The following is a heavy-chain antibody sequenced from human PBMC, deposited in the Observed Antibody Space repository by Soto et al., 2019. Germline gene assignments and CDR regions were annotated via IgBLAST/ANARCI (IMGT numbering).Heavy chain of an antibody. CDR3: ARHLGIAAGYFPKNNWFDP. CDR2: IYYSGST. Sequence: QLQLQESGPGLVKPSETLSLTCTVSGGSISSSSYYWGWIRQPPGKGLEWIGSIYYSGSTYYNPSLKSRVTISVDTSKNQFSLKLSSVTAADTAMYYCARHLGIAAGYFPKNNWFDPWGQGTLVTVSS. J-gene: IGHJ5*02. D-gene: IGHD6-13*01. V-gene: IGHV4-39*01. CDR1: GGSISSSSYY.